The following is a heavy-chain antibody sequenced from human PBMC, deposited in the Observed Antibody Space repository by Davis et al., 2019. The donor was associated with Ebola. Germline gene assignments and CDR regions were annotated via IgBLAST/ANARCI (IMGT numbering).Heavy chain of an antibody. CDR3: AKKGYSYGYVPPPFDY. CDR1: GFIFSRYA. J-gene: IGHJ4*02. D-gene: IGHD5-18*01. CDR2: IRYDGSNK. V-gene: IGHV3-30*02. Sequence: PGGSLRLSCAASGFIFSRYAMHWVRQAPGKGLEWVAFIRYDGSNKYYADSVKGRFTISRDNSKNTLYLQMNSLRAEDTAVYYCAKKGYSYGYVPPPFDYWGQGTLVTVSS.